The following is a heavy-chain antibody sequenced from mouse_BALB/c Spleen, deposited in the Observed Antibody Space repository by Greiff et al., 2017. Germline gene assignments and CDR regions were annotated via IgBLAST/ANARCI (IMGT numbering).Heavy chain of an antibody. J-gene: IGHJ3*01. V-gene: IGHV1-85*01. Sequence: VQLQQSGAELVKPGASVKLSCKASGYTFTSYDINWVRQRPEQGLEWIGWIFPGDGSTKYNEKFKGKATLTADTSSSTAYMQLSSLTSEDSAVYFCARGLLRLPFAYWGQGTLVTVSA. D-gene: IGHD1-2*01. CDR1: GYTFTSYD. CDR2: IFPGDGST. CDR3: ARGLLRLPFAY.